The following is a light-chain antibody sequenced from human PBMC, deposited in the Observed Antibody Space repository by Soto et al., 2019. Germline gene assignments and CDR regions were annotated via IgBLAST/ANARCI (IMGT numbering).Light chain of an antibody. CDR3: QQYGTSLT. J-gene: IGKJ2*01. Sequence: EIVLTQSPGTLSLSPGERATLSCRASQSVTSNYLAWYQHKPGQAPRCLIYGAASRSTGIPDRFSGSGSGTDFTLTISILEPEYFAVYCCQQYGTSLTFGQGTKLEIK. CDR1: QSVTSNY. CDR2: GAA. V-gene: IGKV3-20*01.